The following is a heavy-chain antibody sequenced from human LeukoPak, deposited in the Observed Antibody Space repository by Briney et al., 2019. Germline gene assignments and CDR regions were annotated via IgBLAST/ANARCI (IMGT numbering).Heavy chain of an antibody. CDR2: ISYDGSNK. V-gene: IGHV3-30-3*01. D-gene: IGHD4/OR15-4a*01. CDR1: GFTFSSYA. CDR3: AKDQETRLWGLPDY. J-gene: IGHJ4*02. Sequence: GGSLRLSCAASGFTFSSYAMHWVRQAPGKGLEWVAVISYDGSNKYYADSVKGRFTVSRDNSKNRVYLEMNSLRAEDTALYYCAKDQETRLWGLPDYWGQGTLVTVSS.